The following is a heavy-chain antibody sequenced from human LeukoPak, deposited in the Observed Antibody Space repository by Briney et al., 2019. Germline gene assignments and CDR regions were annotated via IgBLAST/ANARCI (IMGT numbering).Heavy chain of an antibody. V-gene: IGHV3-23*01. J-gene: IGHJ4*02. CDR2: IGGSGETT. Sequence: GGSLRLSCAASGFTFITYGMSWVRQAPGEGLERGALIGGSGETTIYGDSVKGRLTISRDNSKNTVYLQMNSLRVEDTAVYYCAKDRTYYYDSSGYYTVDYWGQGTLVTVSS. D-gene: IGHD3-22*01. CDR3: AKDRTYYYDSSGYYTVDY. CDR1: GFTFITYG.